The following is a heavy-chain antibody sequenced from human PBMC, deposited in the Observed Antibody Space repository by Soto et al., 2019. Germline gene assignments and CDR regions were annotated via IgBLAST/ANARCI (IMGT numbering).Heavy chain of an antibody. CDR1: GGTFSSYA. Sequence: ASVKVSCKASGGTFSSYAVSWVRQAPGQGLEWMGGIIPIFGTANYAQKFQGRVTITADESTSTAYMELSSLRSEDTAVYYCARDRISYYYDSSGSYFDYWGQGTLVTVSS. V-gene: IGHV1-69*13. D-gene: IGHD3-22*01. CDR3: ARDRISYYYDSSGSYFDY. J-gene: IGHJ4*02. CDR2: IIPIFGTA.